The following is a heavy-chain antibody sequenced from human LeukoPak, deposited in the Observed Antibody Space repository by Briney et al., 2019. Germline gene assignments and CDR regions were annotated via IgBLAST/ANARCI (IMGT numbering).Heavy chain of an antibody. D-gene: IGHD6-13*01. CDR3: ARVTGYMVEDYFDS. CDR2: INHFGST. Sequence: SDTLSLTCVVNGGSFTGLFWSWIRQAPGKGLEWIGEINHFGSTYYNPSLKSRVTISVDTSKNQFSLKLSSVTAADTAVYYCARVTGYMVEDYFDSWGQGTLVTVSS. J-gene: IGHJ4*02. V-gene: IGHV4-34*01. CDR1: GGSFTGLF.